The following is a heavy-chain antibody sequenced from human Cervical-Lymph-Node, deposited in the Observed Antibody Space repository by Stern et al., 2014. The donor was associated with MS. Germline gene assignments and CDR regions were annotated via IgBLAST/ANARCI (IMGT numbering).Heavy chain of an antibody. CDR1: GYTFTSYW. J-gene: IGHJ4*02. CDR2: IFPGGCDI. Sequence: EVQLVESGPEVKRPGESLKISCQASGYTFTSYWIGWVRQVPGKGLEWIAIIFPGGCDIRYSPSSQCQVTTPADKSSRTAYLRCNNLKASYSAIYYCARQRYFDYWGQGTLVTVSS. CDR3: ARQRYFDY. V-gene: IGHV5-51*01.